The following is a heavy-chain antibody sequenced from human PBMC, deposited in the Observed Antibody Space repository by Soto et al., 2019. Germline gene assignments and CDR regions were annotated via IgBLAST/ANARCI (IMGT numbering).Heavy chain of an antibody. V-gene: IGHV3-30*18. CDR3: AKDRRGAARQLYYFYHYGMDV. Sequence: QVQLVESGGGVVQPGRSLRLSCAASGFTFSSYGMHWVRQAPGKGLEWVAVISYDGSNKYYADSVKGRFTISRDNSNNTLYLPMNSLRAEDTAVYYCAKDRRGAARQLYYFYHYGMDVWGQGTTVTVSS. D-gene: IGHD6-6*01. CDR2: ISYDGSNK. J-gene: IGHJ6*02. CDR1: GFTFSSYG.